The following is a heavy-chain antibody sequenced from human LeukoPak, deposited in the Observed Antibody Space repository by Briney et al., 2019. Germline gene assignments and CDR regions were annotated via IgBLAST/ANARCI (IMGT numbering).Heavy chain of an antibody. Sequence: GGSLRLSCAASGFTFSDYYVSWIRQAPGKGLEWVSYISSSGSTIYYADSVKGRFTISRDNAKNSLYLQMNSLRAEDTAVYYCARARYDYVWGSYRYTYYYYYMDVWGKGTTVTVSS. CDR3: ARARYDYVWGSYRYTYYYYYMDV. CDR2: ISSSGSTI. J-gene: IGHJ6*03. CDR1: GFTFSDYY. D-gene: IGHD3-16*02. V-gene: IGHV3-11*04.